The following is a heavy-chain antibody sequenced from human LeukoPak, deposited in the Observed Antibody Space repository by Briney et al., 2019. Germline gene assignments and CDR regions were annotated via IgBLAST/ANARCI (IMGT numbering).Heavy chain of an antibody. D-gene: IGHD3-10*01. CDR3: AKDLGSLWFGELFDY. J-gene: IGHJ4*02. V-gene: IGHV3-23*01. Sequence: GGSLRLSCAASGFTFSNYNMNWVRQAPGKGLEWVSAISGSGRSTFYADSVKGRFTISRDNSKNILYLQMNSLRADDTAVYYCAKDLGSLWFGELFDYWGQGTLVTVSS. CDR2: ISGSGRST. CDR1: GFTFSNYN.